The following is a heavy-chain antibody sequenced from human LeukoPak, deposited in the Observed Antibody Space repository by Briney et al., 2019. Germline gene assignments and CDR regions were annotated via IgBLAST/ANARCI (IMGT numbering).Heavy chain of an antibody. V-gene: IGHV1-18*01. CDR2: ISAQNGNT. CDR3: ARESNGGYGFDY. D-gene: IGHD5-12*01. Sequence: GASVKVSCKSSGYMFTSHGIHWLRQAPGQGLGWMGWISAQNGNTNYVQQFLGRVTMTRDTSASTAYMELRSLKSDDTAVYYCARESNGGYGFDYWGQGTLVTVAS. J-gene: IGHJ4*02. CDR1: GYMFTSHG.